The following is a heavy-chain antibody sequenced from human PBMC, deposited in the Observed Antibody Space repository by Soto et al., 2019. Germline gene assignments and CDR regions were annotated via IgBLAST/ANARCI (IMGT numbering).Heavy chain of an antibody. V-gene: IGHV4-39*01. J-gene: IGHJ3*02. CDR2: VYYSGST. CDR1: ICSIVGSSAD. D-gene: IGHD3-22*01. CDR3: ARRKYYDSSGYYQPGDDAFDI. Sequence: PSDTLCLTGTVSICSIVGSSADGGVSGQPPGHRREWIANVYYSGSTYYNPSLRSRVTTSVDTSKNQFSLKLSSVTAADTAVYYCARRKYYDSSGYYQPGDDAFDIWGQGTMVS.